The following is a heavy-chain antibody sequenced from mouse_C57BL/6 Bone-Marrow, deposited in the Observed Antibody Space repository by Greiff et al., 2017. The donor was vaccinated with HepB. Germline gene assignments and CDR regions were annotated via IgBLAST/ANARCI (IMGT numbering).Heavy chain of an antibody. CDR1: GYTFTSYW. CDR3: ARSDHDYYFDY. CDR2: IHPNSGST. D-gene: IGHD2-4*01. V-gene: IGHV1-64*01. Sequence: QVQLQQSGAELVKPGASVKLSCKASGYTFTSYWMHWVKQRPGQGLEWIGMIHPNSGSTNYNEKFKSKATLTVDKSSSTAYMQLSSLTSEDSAVYYCARSDHDYYFDYWGQGTTLTVSS. J-gene: IGHJ2*01.